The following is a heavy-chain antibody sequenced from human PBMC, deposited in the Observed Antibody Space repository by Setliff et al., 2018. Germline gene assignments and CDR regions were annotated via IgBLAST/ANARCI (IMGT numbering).Heavy chain of an antibody. J-gene: IGHJ6*02. CDR2: ITAGIVGT. CDR1: GYTSTTNA. V-gene: IGHV1-3*01. CDR3: VASVGGAPYYYGLDV. Sequence: ASVKVSCKASGYTSTTNALHWVRQAPGQSLEWMGWITAGIVGTKYSQKFQGRITITRDTSASTFYMELSSLTSEDTALYSCVASVGGAPYYYGLDVWGQGTTVTVSS. D-gene: IGHD2-15*01.